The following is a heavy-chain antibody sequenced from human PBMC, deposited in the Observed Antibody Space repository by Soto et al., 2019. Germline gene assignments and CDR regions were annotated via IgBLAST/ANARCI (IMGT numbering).Heavy chain of an antibody. CDR2: VAASEST. Sequence: SETLSLTCTVSGGSISGFFWTWVRQPPGMPLEGLGHVAASESTAYNPSLRSRLSLSLDVSKNRFSLELTSVTAADTATYFCARGGSTHYYYGLDVWGQGTTVTVS. V-gene: IGHV4-4*07. CDR3: ARGGSTHYYYGLDV. J-gene: IGHJ6*02. CDR1: GGSISGFF.